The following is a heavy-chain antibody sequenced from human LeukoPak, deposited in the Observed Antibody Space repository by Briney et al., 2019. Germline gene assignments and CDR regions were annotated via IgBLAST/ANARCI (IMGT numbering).Heavy chain of an antibody. CDR2: IDGDGSEK. CDR1: GFTFSNYW. CDR3: ANENYYGSGSYADH. Sequence: GGSLRLSCAVSGFTFSNYWMSWVRQAPGKGLEWVANIDGDGSEKYYVDSVKGRFTISRDNAKNSLYLQMNSLRAEDTAVYYCANENYYGSGSYADHWGQGTLVTVSS. V-gene: IGHV3-7*01. D-gene: IGHD3-10*01. J-gene: IGHJ4*02.